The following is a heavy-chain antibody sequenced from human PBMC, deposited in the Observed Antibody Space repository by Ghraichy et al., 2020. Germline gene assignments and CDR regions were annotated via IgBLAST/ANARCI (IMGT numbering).Heavy chain of an antibody. CDR3: ARDSGSQSQSIVVVPAAMSYDY. Sequence: GESLNISCAASGFTFSSYSMNWVRQAPGKGLEWVSSISSSSSYIYYADSVKGRFTISRDNAKNSLYLQMNSLRAEDTAVYYCARDSGSQSQSIVVVPAAMSYDYWGQGTLVTVSS. CDR1: GFTFSSYS. D-gene: IGHD2-2*01. V-gene: IGHV3-21*01. J-gene: IGHJ4*02. CDR2: ISSSSSYI.